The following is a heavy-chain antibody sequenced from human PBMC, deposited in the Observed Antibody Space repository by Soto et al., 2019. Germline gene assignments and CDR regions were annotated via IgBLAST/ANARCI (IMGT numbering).Heavy chain of an antibody. Sequence: EVQLVESGGGVVRPGGSLRLSCVASGFTFVDYAMSWVRQVPGKGLGGVSGINWNGGSTHYADSVKGRCTISRDNAKNSLYLQMNSLRDEDTAFYYCAKSQSPMVRGVIEAFDFWGQGTLVTVSS. CDR2: INWNGGST. CDR1: GFTFVDYA. V-gene: IGHV3-20*04. CDR3: AKSQSPMVRGVIEAFDF. D-gene: IGHD3-10*01. J-gene: IGHJ4*02.